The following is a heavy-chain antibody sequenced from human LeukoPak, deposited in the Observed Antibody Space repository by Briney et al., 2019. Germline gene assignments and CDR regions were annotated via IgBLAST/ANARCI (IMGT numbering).Heavy chain of an antibody. D-gene: IGHD2-2*01. CDR3: ARRGRPAAPYYYYYGMDV. V-gene: IGHV4-59*08. CDR2: IYYSGST. Sequence: SETLSLTCTVSGGSISSYYWSWIRQPPGKGLEWIGYIYYSGSTNYNPSLKSRVTISVDTSKNQFSLKLSSVTAADTAVYYSARRGRPAAPYYYYYGMDVWGQGTTVTVSS. J-gene: IGHJ6*02. CDR1: GGSISSYY.